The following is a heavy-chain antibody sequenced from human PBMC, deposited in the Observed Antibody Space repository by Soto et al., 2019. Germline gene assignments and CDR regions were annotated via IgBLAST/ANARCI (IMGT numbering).Heavy chain of an antibody. CDR1: GYTFTSYY. V-gene: IGHV1-46*01. CDR2: INPSGGST. CDR3: ARDPTTYYDILTGDVALDY. J-gene: IGHJ4*02. Sequence: ASVKVSCKASGYTFTSYYMHWVRQAPGQGLEWMGIINPSGGSTSYAQKFQGRVTMTRDTSTSTVYMELSSLRSEDTAVYYCARDPTTYYDILTGDVALDYWGQGTLVTVSS. D-gene: IGHD3-9*01.